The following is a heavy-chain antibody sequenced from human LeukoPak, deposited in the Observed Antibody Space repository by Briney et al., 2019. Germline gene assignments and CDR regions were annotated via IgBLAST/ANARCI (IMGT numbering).Heavy chain of an antibody. D-gene: IGHD7-27*01. V-gene: IGHV1-2*02. CDR2: INPNSGGT. J-gene: IGHJ6*03. CDR1: GYTFTGYY. CDR3: AREPRCQADLGCYYYMDV. Sequence: GASVTVSCKASGYTFTGYYMHWVRQAPGQGLEWMGWINPNSGGTTYAQKFQGRVTMTRDTSISTAYMELSRLRSDDTAVYYCAREPRCQADLGCYYYMDVWGKGTTVTVSS.